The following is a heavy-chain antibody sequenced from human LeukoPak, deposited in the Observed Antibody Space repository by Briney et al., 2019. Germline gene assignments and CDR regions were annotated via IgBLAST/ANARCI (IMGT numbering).Heavy chain of an antibody. CDR1: GYTFTGYY. D-gene: IGHD4-23*01. Sequence: ASVKVSCKASGYTFTGYYLHWVRQAPGQGLEWMGWINPNSGGSNYAQKFQGRVTMTRDTSITTAYMELTRLRSDDTAVYYCARAGGNFDWGQGTLVTVSS. CDR2: INPNSGGS. CDR3: ARAGGNFD. V-gene: IGHV1-2*02. J-gene: IGHJ4*02.